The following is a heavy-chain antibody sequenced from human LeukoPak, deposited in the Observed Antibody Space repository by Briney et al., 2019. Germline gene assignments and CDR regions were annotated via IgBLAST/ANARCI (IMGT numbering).Heavy chain of an antibody. D-gene: IGHD6-6*01. CDR2: INSDGSST. J-gene: IGHJ4*02. Sequence: QTGGSLRLSCAASGFTFGSYWMHWVRQAPGKGLVWVSRINSDGSSTSYADSVKGRFTISRDNAKNTLYPQMNSLRAEDTAVYYCARGVAARKPFFDYWGQGTLVTVSS. CDR1: GFTFGSYW. V-gene: IGHV3-74*01. CDR3: ARGVAARKPFFDY.